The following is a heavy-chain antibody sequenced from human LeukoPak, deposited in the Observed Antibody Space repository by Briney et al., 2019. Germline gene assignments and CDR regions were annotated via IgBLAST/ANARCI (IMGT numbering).Heavy chain of an antibody. D-gene: IGHD5-12*01. CDR2: IIPIFGTA. CDR3: ARDKYSGYNYYYYYMDV. J-gene: IGHJ6*03. V-gene: IGHV1-69*06. CDR1: GGTFSSYA. Sequence: GASVKVSCKASGGTFSSYAISWVRQAPGQGLEWMGGIIPIFGTANYAQKFQGRVTITADKSTSTAYMELSSLRSEDTAVYYCARDKYSGYNYYYYYMDVWGKGTTVTVSS.